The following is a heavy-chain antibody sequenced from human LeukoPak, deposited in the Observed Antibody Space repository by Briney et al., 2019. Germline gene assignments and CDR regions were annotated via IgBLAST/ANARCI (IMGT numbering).Heavy chain of an antibody. Sequence: KASETPSLTCTVSGGSISSSSYYWGWIRQPPGKGLEWIGSIYYSGSTYYNPSLKSRVTISVDTSKNQFSLKLSSVTAADTAVYYCARHFPDYGGNPYYFDYWGQGTLVTVSS. D-gene: IGHD4-23*01. V-gene: IGHV4-39*01. J-gene: IGHJ4*02. CDR2: IYYSGST. CDR1: GGSISSSSYY. CDR3: ARHFPDYGGNPYYFDY.